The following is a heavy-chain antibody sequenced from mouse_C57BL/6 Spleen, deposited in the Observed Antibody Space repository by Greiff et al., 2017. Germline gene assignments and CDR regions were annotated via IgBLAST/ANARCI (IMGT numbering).Heavy chain of an antibody. CDR3: ARNWDDAMDY. Sequence: EVQLVESGGGLVKPGGSLKLSCAASGFTFSDYGMRWVRQAPEKGLEWVAYISSGSSTIYYADTVKGRFTISRDNAKNTLFLQMTSLRSEDTAMYYCARNWDDAMDYWGQGTSVTVSS. D-gene: IGHD4-1*01. J-gene: IGHJ4*01. CDR2: ISSGSSTI. V-gene: IGHV5-17*01. CDR1: GFTFSDYG.